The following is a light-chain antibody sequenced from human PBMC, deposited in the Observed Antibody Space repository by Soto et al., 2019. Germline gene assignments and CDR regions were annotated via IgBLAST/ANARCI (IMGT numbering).Light chain of an antibody. Sequence: QSALTQPASVSGSPGQSITISCTGTSSDVGGYNYVSWYQHHPGKAPKLIIYEVSNRPSGVSNRFSGSKSGNTASLTISGLQAEDEADYHCSSYTPASTVLFGGGTKLTVL. CDR2: EVS. V-gene: IGLV2-14*01. CDR1: SSDVGGYNY. J-gene: IGLJ2*01. CDR3: SSYTPASTVL.